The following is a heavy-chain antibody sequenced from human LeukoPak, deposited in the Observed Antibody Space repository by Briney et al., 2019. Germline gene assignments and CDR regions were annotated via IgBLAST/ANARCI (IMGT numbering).Heavy chain of an antibody. D-gene: IGHD5-12*01. CDR2: IIPIFGTA. Sequence: ASVKVSCKASGGTFSSYAISWVRQAPGQGLEWMGGIIPIFGTANYAQKFHGRVTITADESTSTAYMELSSLRSEDTAVYYCARCSNPSGYDFGVGAFDIWGQGTMVTVPS. CDR3: ARCSNPSGYDFGVGAFDI. V-gene: IGHV1-69*13. J-gene: IGHJ3*02. CDR1: GGTFSSYA.